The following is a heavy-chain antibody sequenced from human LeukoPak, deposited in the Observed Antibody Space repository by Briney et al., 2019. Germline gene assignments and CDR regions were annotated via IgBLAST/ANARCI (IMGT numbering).Heavy chain of an antibody. V-gene: IGHV4-61*01. D-gene: IGHD6-13*01. J-gene: IGHJ4*02. CDR3: ARDSAGLRY. Sequence: SETLSLTCTVSGGSFSSGNYYWSWLRQPPGRGLEWIGYIYYSGSANYNPSLKSRVTMSVDMSKNQFSLKLSSLTAADTAVYYCARDSAGLRYWGQGTLVTVSS. CDR1: GGSFSSGNYY. CDR2: IYYSGSA.